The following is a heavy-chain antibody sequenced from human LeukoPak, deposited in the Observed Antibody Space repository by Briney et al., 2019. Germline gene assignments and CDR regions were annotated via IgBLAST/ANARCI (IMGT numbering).Heavy chain of an antibody. J-gene: IGHJ4*02. Sequence: SETLSLTCTVSGGSTSSSTYYWGWIRQPPGKGLEWIGSIYYSGSTYYNPSLKSRVTISVDTSKNQFSLKLSSVTAADTAVYYCALYYGSGSYPIDYWGQGTLVTVSS. CDR3: ALYYGSGSYPIDY. D-gene: IGHD3-10*01. CDR1: GGSTSSSTYY. V-gene: IGHV4-39*01. CDR2: IYYSGST.